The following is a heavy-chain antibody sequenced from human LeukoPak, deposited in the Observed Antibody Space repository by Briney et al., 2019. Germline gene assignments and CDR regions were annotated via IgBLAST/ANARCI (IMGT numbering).Heavy chain of an antibody. CDR3: ARRGPAALQLEGPYWYFDL. V-gene: IGHV1-69*13. Sequence: SVKVSCKASGGTFSSYAISWVRQAPGQGLEWMGGIIPIFGTANYAQKFQGRVTITADESTSTAYMELSSLRSEDTAVYYCARRGPAALQLEGPYWYFDLWGRGTLVTVSS. CDR2: IIPIFGTA. J-gene: IGHJ2*01. CDR1: GGTFSSYA. D-gene: IGHD6-6*01.